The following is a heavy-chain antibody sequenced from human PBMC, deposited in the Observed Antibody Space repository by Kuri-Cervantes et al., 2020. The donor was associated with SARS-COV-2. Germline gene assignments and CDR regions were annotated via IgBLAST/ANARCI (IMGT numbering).Heavy chain of an antibody. CDR1: GFTFSSYS. CDR2: ISGSGGST. D-gene: IGHD6-13*01. V-gene: IGHV3-23*01. CDR3: ARDPAGGGAFDI. Sequence: GGSLRLSCAASGFTFSSYSMNWVRQAPGKGLEWVSAISGSGGSTYYADSVKGRFTISRDNSKNTLYLQMNSLRAEDTAVYYCARDPAGGGAFDIWGQGTMVTVSS. J-gene: IGHJ3*02.